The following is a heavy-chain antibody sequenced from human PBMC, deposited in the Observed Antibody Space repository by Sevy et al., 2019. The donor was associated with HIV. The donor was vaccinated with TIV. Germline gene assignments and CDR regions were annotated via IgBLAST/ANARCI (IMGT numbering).Heavy chain of an antibody. CDR1: GFTFSDYG. D-gene: IGHD3-10*01. CDR2: ISYDGSNK. J-gene: IGHJ6*02. CDR3: AKKDGSGYYPDYHKYYGMDV. Sequence: GGSLRLSCAAFGFTFSDYGMHWVRQAPGKGLEWVAVISYDGSNKYYADSVRGRFAISRDNSKNTLYLQMNSLRAEDTAVYYCAKKDGSGYYPDYHKYYGMDVWGQGTTVTVSS. V-gene: IGHV3-30*18.